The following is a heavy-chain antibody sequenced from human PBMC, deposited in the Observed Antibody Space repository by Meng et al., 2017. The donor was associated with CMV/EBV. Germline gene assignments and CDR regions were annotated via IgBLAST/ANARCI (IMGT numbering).Heavy chain of an antibody. CDR3: AREITPRYDFWSGYLSDWFDP. V-gene: IGHV1-2*02. Sequence: ASVKVSCKASGYTFTGYYMHWVRQAPGQGLEWMGWINPNSGGTNYAQKFQGRVTMTRDTSISTAYMELSRLRSDDTAVYYCAREITPRYDFWSGYLSDWFDPWGQGTLVPSPQ. CDR1: GYTFTGYY. CDR2: INPNSGGT. J-gene: IGHJ5*02. D-gene: IGHD3-3*01.